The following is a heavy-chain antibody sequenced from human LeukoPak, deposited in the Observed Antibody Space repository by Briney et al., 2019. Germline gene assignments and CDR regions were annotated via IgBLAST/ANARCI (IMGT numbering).Heavy chain of an antibody. D-gene: IGHD3-10*01. CDR2: ISGSGGST. V-gene: IGHV3-23*01. CDR3: AKDPSTMVRGVPRAPNWFDP. CDR1: GFTFSSYA. J-gene: IGHJ5*02. Sequence: GGSLRLSCAASGFTFSSYAMSWVRQAPGKGLEWVSAISGSGGSTYYADSVKGRFTISRDNSKNTLYLQMNSLRAEDTAVYYCAKDPSTMVRGVPRAPNWFDPWGRGTLVTVSS.